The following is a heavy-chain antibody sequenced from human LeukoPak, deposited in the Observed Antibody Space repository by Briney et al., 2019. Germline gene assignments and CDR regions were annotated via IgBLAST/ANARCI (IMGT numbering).Heavy chain of an antibody. CDR2: IYYSGST. J-gene: IGHJ5*02. CDR3: ARLAHDSSGPFDP. D-gene: IGHD3-22*01. CDR1: GGSISSYY. V-gene: IGHV4-59*01. Sequence: PSETLSLTCTVSGGSISSYYWSWIRQPPGKGLEWIGYIYYSGSTNYNPSLESRVTISVDTSRNQFSLKLTSVTAADTAVYYRARLAHDSSGPFDPWGQGSLVTVSS.